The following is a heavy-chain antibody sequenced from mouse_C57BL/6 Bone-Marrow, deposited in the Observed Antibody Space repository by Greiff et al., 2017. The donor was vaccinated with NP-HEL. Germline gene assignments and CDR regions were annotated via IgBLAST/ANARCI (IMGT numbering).Heavy chain of an antibody. CDR1: GFTFTDYY. Sequence: EVKLVESGGGLVQPGGSLSLSCAASGFTFTDYYMSWVRQPPGKALEWLGFIRNKANGYTTEYSASVKGRFTISRDNSQSILYLQMNARRAEDSATYYCARYSGSGYFDVWGTGTTVTVSS. CDR2: IRNKANGYTT. V-gene: IGHV7-3*01. CDR3: ARYSGSGYFDV. J-gene: IGHJ1*03.